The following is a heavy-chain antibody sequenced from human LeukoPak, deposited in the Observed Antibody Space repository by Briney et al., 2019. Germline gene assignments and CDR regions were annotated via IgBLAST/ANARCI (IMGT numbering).Heavy chain of an antibody. CDR3: ARQHRGYSGYDYFYY. CDR2: ISYSGST. CDR1: GGSIRSYY. D-gene: IGHD5-12*01. J-gene: IGHJ4*02. Sequence: PSETLSPTCTVSGGSIRSYYWSWIRQPPGKGLEWIGYISYSGSTNYNPSLKSRVTISVDTSKNQFSLKLSSVTAADTAVFYCARQHRGYSGYDYFYYWGQGTLVTVSS. V-gene: IGHV4-59*01.